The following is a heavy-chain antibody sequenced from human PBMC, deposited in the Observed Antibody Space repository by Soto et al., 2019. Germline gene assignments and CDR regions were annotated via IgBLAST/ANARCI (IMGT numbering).Heavy chain of an antibody. D-gene: IGHD1-26*01. J-gene: IGHJ4*02. Sequence: EVQLLESGGGLVQPGGSLRLSCAASGFTFSSCAMGWVRQTPGKGLEWVSAFSGSADKTFYADSVKGRFTISRDNSKNTVYLQMNSLRAEDTAIYYCTKATVVAYYVTDHWGQGTLVTVSS. CDR2: FSGSADKT. V-gene: IGHV3-23*01. CDR1: GFTFSSCA. CDR3: TKATVVAYYVTDH.